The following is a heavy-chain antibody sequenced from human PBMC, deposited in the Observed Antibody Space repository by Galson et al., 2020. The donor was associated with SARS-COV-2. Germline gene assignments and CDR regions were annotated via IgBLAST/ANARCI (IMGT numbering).Heavy chain of an antibody. CDR1: GGSITGYY. D-gene: IGHD2-15*01. J-gene: IGHJ6*02. V-gene: IGHV4-59*08. Sequence: SETLSLTCTVPGGSITGYYWTWIRQPPGKGLEWIGNVYYTGSTKNNPSLKSRVTISVDTSRNQFSLKLSSVTAADTAVYYCARDTPNYGMDVWGQGTTVTVSS. CDR3: ARDTPNYGMDV. CDR2: VYYTGST.